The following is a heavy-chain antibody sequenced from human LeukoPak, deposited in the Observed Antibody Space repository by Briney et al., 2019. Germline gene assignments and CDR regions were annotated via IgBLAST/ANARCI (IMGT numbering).Heavy chain of an antibody. CDR1: GGSIIGEHFY. D-gene: IGHD6-25*01. Sequence: NPSEALSLTCTVFGGSIIGEHFYWGWIRQPPGKGLEWNGSLYYSGSTYYNSSLKSRVTISVDTSKNQFSLSLTSVTAADTAVYYCARDCCGYRSWFDPWSQGTPVTVSS. CDR2: LYYSGST. CDR3: ARDCCGYRSWFDP. J-gene: IGHJ5*02. V-gene: IGHV4-39*07.